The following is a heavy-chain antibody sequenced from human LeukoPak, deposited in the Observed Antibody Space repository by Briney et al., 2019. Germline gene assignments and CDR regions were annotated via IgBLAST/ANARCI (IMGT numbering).Heavy chain of an antibody. V-gene: IGHV4-34*01. Sequence: SEILSLTCAVYGGSFSGYYWSWIRQPPGKGLEWIGEINHSGSTNYGPSLKSRLTISVDTSKNQFSLKLSAVTAADTAVYYCARHYIQPPHDFDYWGQGTLLTVSS. D-gene: IGHD2-2*01. CDR3: ARHYIQPPHDFDY. CDR2: INHSGST. J-gene: IGHJ4*02. CDR1: GGSFSGYY.